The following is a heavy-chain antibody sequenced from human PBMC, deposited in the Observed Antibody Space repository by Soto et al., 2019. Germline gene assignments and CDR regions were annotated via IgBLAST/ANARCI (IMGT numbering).Heavy chain of an antibody. CDR3: ARAKIGSLAAAFYYYGMDV. D-gene: IGHD6-13*01. J-gene: IGHJ6*02. Sequence: SQTLSLTCAISGDSVSSNSAAWNWIRQSPSRGLEWLGRTYYGSKWYNDYAVSVKSRITINPDTSKNQFSLQLNSVTPEDTAVYYCARAKIGSLAAAFYYYGMDVWGQGTTVTVSS. CDR1: GDSVSSNSAA. V-gene: IGHV6-1*01. CDR2: TYYGSKWYN.